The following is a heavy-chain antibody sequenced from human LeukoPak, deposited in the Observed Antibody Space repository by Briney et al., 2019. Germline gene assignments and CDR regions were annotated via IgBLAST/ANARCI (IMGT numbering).Heavy chain of an antibody. Sequence: SETLSLTCTVSGGSISSYYWGWIRQPPGKGLEWIGYIYYSGSTNYNPSLKSRVTISVDTSKNQFSLKLSSVTAADTAVYYCARDRPFHCSGGSCYPCDFYYYYMDVWGKGTTVTVSS. V-gene: IGHV4-59*01. D-gene: IGHD2-15*01. CDR3: ARDRPFHCSGGSCYPCDFYYYYMDV. CDR2: IYYSGST. J-gene: IGHJ6*03. CDR1: GGSISSYY.